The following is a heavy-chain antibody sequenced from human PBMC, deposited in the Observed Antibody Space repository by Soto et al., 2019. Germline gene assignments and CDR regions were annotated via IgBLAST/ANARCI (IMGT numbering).Heavy chain of an antibody. J-gene: IGHJ6*04. D-gene: IGHD6-13*01. CDR3: ARGGKQLHGTDV. Sequence: QVQLVESGGGLVKPGGSLRLSCAASGFTFSDYYMTWMRQAPGKGLEWVSYINSSGSPIYYTDSVKCRFTISRDNAKNSLCLQMNSLRAEDPGVYYCARGGKQLHGTDVWAKGTTVTVSS. CDR1: GFTFSDYY. V-gene: IGHV3-11*01. CDR2: INSSGSPI.